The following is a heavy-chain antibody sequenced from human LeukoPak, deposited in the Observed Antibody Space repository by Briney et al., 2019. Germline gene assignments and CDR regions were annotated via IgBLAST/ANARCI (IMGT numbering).Heavy chain of an antibody. V-gene: IGHV3-30*02. Sequence: GGSLRLSCAASGFTFSDYGMHWVRQAPGKGLEWVAFIRNDGSNDYYPDSVKGRFTISRDNSRNTLYLQMNSLRAEDTAFYYCAKGGSSSHNWFDPWGQGTRVTVPS. CDR3: AKGGSSSHNWFDP. CDR2: IRNDGSND. D-gene: IGHD6-13*01. J-gene: IGHJ5*02. CDR1: GFTFSDYG.